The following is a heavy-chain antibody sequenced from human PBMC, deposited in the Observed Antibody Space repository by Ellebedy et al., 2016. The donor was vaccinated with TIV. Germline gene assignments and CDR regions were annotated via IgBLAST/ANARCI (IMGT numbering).Heavy chain of an antibody. Sequence: MPSETLSLTCSVSGGSISSYYWSWIRQPVGKGLEWIGRIYISGSTNYNPSLKSRVTMSVDTSKNQFSLKLSSVTAADTAVYYCARDASYFHDSSGYYGRIYYYYGMDVWGLGTTVTVSS. V-gene: IGHV4-4*07. D-gene: IGHD3-22*01. J-gene: IGHJ6*02. CDR2: IYISGST. CDR3: ARDASYFHDSSGYYGRIYYYYGMDV. CDR1: GGSISSYY.